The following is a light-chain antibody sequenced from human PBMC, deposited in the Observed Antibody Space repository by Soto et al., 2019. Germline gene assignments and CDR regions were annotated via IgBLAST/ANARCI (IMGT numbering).Light chain of an antibody. V-gene: IGKV4-1*01. Sequence: DIVMTQSPDSLAVSLGERATINCKSSQSVLYSSNNKNYLAWYQQKPGQPPKLLIYWASTRESGVPDRFSGSGSGTDFTLTISSLQAEYVAVDYCQQYYSTPLTFGGGTKVEIK. CDR1: QSVLYSSNNKNY. CDR2: WAS. CDR3: QQYYSTPLT. J-gene: IGKJ4*01.